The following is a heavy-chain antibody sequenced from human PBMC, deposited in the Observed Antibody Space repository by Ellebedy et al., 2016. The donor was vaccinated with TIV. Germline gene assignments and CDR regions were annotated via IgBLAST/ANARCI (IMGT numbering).Heavy chain of an antibody. V-gene: IGHV5-10-1*01. Sequence: GESLKISCKGSGYSFTTYWITWVRQMPGKGLEWLGRIDPSDSYTNYSPSFHGHVTISADKSISTAYLQWSSLKASDTAMYYGAGHYGSGYDANDYWGQGTLVTVSS. CDR3: AGHYGSGYDANDY. J-gene: IGHJ4*02. CDR2: IDPSDSYT. D-gene: IGHD5-12*01. CDR1: GYSFTTYW.